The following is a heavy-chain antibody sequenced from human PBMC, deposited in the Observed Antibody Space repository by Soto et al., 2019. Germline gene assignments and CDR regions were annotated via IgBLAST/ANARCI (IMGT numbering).Heavy chain of an antibody. D-gene: IGHD6-19*01. J-gene: IGHJ6*02. Sequence: PGESLKISCKGSGYSFTSYWIGWVRQMPGKGLEWMGIIYPGDSNTRYSPSFQGQVTISADKSISTAYLQWSSLKASGTAMYYCARHSGAYRSGFRLGLDVWGQGTTVTVSS. CDR1: GYSFTSYW. CDR2: IYPGDSNT. V-gene: IGHV5-51*01. CDR3: ARHSGAYRSGFRLGLDV.